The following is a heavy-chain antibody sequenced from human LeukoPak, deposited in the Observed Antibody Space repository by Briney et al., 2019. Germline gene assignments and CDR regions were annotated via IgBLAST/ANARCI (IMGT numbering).Heavy chain of an antibody. D-gene: IGHD2-21*01. V-gene: IGHV3-7*04. J-gene: IGHJ4*02. CDR1: GFAFSTYY. Sequence: PVGCLRLSCAASGFAFSTYYMAWVRQAPGKGLEWVANIKQDGSEKDYGGSVKGRFTISRDNAKNALYLQLNSLRVEDTAVYFCAGGFGFLIESWGQGTLVTVSS. CDR3: AGGFGFLIES. CDR2: IKQDGSEK.